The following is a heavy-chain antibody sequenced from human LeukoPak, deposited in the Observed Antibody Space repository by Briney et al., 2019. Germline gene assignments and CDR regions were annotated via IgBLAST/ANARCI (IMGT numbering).Heavy chain of an antibody. CDR3: ARDPVWTVTIAY. CDR2: ISSSSSYI. J-gene: IGHJ4*02. D-gene: IGHD4-11*01. V-gene: IGHV3-21*01. Sequence: PGRSLRLSCAASGFTFSSYSMNWVRQAPGKGLEWVSSISSSSSYIYYADSVKGRFTISRDNAKNSLYLQMNSLRAEDTAVYYCARDPVWTVTIAYWGQGTLVTVSS. CDR1: GFTFSSYS.